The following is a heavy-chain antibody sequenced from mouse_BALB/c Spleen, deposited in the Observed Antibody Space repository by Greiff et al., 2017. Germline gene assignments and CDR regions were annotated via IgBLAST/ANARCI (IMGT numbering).Heavy chain of an antibody. J-gene: IGHJ3*01. CDR1: GFSLTSYG. D-gene: IGHD2-4*01. V-gene: IGHV2-9*02. CDR3: ARDRGYDYDGAY. Sequence: VKVVESGPGLVAPSQSLSITCTVSGFSLTSYGVHWVRQPPGKGLEWLGVIWAGGSTNYNSALMSRLSISKDNSKSQVFLKMNSLQTDDTAMYYCARDRGYDYDGAYWGQGTLVTVSA. CDR2: IWAGGST.